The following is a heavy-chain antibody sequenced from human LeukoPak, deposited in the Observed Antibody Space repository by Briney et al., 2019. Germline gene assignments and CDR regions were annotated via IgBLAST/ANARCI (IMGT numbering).Heavy chain of an antibody. CDR2: IGGST. CDR1: GFIFSTYA. D-gene: IGHD3-10*01. V-gene: IGHV3-23*01. Sequence: GGSLGLSCAASGFIFSTYAMSWVRQAPGKGLEWVSAIGGSTYYAYSVRGRFTISRDNPKNTLYLQMNSLRAEDTAVYYCASVGFGDRYYFDYWGQGTLVTVSS. CDR3: ASVGFGDRYYFDY. J-gene: IGHJ4*02.